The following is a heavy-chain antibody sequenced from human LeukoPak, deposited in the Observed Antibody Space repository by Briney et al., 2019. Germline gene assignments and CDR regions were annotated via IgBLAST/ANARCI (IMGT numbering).Heavy chain of an antibody. D-gene: IGHD3-16*01. V-gene: IGHV3-30*04. Sequence: GGSLRLSCAAFGFTFSSYTMHWVRQAPGKGLEWVALISYDGRNEYFADSVKGRFTISRDNSKNTVYLQINSLRTEDTTVYYCARELRGSSLDYWGQGTLVTVSS. CDR3: ARELRGSSLDY. CDR1: GFTFSSYT. CDR2: ISYDGRNE. J-gene: IGHJ4*02.